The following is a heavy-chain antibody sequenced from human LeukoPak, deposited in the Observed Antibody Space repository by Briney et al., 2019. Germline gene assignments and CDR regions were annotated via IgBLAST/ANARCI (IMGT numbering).Heavy chain of an antibody. D-gene: IGHD2-15*01. CDR2: IAGSGSIT. CDR1: GFTFSKYA. V-gene: IGHV3-23*01. CDR3: AKXGXGVVAASFYYYFDY. J-gene: IGHJ4*02. Sequence: GGSLRLSCAASGFTFSKYAMSWVRQAPGKGLEWVSVIAGSGSITYYADSVKGRSTISRDASKNTLYLQMNSLRAEDTAVYYCAKXGXGVVAASFYYYFDYWGQGALVTVSS.